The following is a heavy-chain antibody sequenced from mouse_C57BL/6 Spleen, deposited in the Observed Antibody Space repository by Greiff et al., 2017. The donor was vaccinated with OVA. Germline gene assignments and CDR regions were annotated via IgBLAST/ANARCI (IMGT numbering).Heavy chain of an antibody. CDR3: ARLDSSGPAWFAY. Sequence: VKQSCKASGYTFTSYWMHWVKQRPGQGLEWIGEIDPSDSYTNYNQKFKGKSTLTVDKSSSTAYMQLSSLTSEDSAVYYCARLDSSGPAWFAYWGQGTLVTVSA. CDR2: IDPSDSYT. D-gene: IGHD3-2*02. CDR1: GYTFTSYW. V-gene: IGHV1-69*01. J-gene: IGHJ3*01.